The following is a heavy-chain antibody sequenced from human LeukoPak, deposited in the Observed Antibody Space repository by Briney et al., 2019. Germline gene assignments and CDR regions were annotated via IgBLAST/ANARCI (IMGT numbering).Heavy chain of an antibody. CDR2: IIPIFGTA. Sequence: GASVKVSCKASVCTFSSYAISWVRQALGQGLEWMGGIIPIFGTANYAQKFQGRVTITADESTSTAYMELSSLRSEDTAVYYCAHLRRGYSYGYHEFDYWGQGTLVTVSS. CDR1: VCTFSSYA. V-gene: IGHV1-69*13. D-gene: IGHD5-18*01. J-gene: IGHJ4*02. CDR3: AHLRRGYSYGYHEFDY.